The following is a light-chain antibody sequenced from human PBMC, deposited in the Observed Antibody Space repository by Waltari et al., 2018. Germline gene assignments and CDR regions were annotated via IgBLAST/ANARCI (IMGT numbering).Light chain of an antibody. CDR2: GAS. CDR1: QSIGSS. CDR3: QQSYSTPFT. Sequence: ETVMTQSPATLSVSPGERATLSCRTSQSIGSSLAWYQQQPGQAPRLLIYGASIRATGIPARFSGSGSGTEFTLTISSLQPEDFATYYCQQSYSTPFTFGPGTKVDIK. J-gene: IGKJ3*01. V-gene: IGKV3-15*01.